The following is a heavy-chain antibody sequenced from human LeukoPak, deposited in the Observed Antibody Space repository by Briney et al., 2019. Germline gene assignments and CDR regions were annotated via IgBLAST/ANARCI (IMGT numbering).Heavy chain of an antibody. CDR3: ARASYDVLTG. CDR2: ISSSGDTI. J-gene: IGHJ4*02. CDR1: GFTFSSYQ. D-gene: IGHD3-9*01. Sequence: GGSLRLSCEASGFTFSSYQMNWVRQAPGKGLEWIAYISSSGDTIYYADSVKGRFTISRDNAKNSLYLQMNTLRTEDTAVYYCARASYDVLTGWGQGTLVTVSS. V-gene: IGHV3-48*03.